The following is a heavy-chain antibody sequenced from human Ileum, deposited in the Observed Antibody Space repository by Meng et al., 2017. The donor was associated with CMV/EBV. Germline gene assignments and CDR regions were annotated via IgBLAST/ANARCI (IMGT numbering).Heavy chain of an antibody. J-gene: IGHJ5*02. CDR3: ARDLEHP. CDR2: KYYRSKWYC. Sequence: SQTLSLTCAISGDSVSSNTASWNWVRQSPSRGFEWLGRKYYRSKWYCHYAVSVKSRITINPDTSKNQLALQLNSVTPEDTAVYYCARDLEHPWGQGTLVTVSS. CDR1: GDSVSSNTAS. V-gene: IGHV6-1*01.